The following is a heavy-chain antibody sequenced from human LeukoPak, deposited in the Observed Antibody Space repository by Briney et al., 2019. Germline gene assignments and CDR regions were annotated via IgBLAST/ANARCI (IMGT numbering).Heavy chain of an antibody. V-gene: IGHV4-39*01. D-gene: IGHD3-10*01. CDR1: GGSISSSSYF. Sequence: SETLSLTCSVSGGSISSSSYFWGWIRQPPGKGLEWIASVHYSGSTYYNPSLKSRLTISVDTSKNQFSLELSSVAAADTALYFCARQLYVSGSYYAPMDVWGKGTTVTISS. CDR3: ARQLYVSGSYYAPMDV. CDR2: VHYSGST. J-gene: IGHJ6*03.